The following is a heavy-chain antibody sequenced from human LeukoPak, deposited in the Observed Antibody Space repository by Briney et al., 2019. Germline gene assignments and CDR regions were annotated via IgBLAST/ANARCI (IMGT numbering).Heavy chain of an antibody. Sequence: SETLSLTCTVSGGSISSGSYYWRWLRQPAGTGLEWIGRIYTSGSTNYNPSLKSRVTISVDTSKKQSSLKLSSVTAADTAVYSCASAQEWFGELWDDYWGQGTLVTVSS. V-gene: IGHV4-61*02. CDR3: ASAQEWFGELWDDY. CDR1: GGSISSGSYY. J-gene: IGHJ4*02. D-gene: IGHD3-10*01. CDR2: IYTSGST.